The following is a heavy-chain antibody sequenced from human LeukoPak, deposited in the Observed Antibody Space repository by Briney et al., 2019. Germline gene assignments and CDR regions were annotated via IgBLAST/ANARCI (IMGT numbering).Heavy chain of an antibody. CDR3: ARENSAVAEPGLDY. CDR2: IYTSGST. V-gene: IGHV4-61*02. J-gene: IGHJ4*02. CDR1: GGSISSGSYY. Sequence: PSETLSLTCTVSGGSISSGSYYWSWIRQPAGKGLEWIGRIYTSGSTNYNPSLKSRVTISVDTSKNQFSLKLSSVTAADTAVYYCARENSAVAEPGLDYWGQGTLVTVSS. D-gene: IGHD6-19*01.